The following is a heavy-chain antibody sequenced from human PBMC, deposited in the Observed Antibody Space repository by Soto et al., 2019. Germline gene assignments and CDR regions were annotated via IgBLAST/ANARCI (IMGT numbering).Heavy chain of an antibody. V-gene: IGHV5-51*01. CDR3: ARQETYYSYGMDV. J-gene: IGHJ6*02. Sequence: GESLKISCKGSGYSFTSYWIAWVRQMPGKGLEWMGIIYPGDSDTRYSPSFQGQVTVSADKSISTAYLQWSSLKASDTAMYYCARQETYYSYGMDVWGQGTTVTVSS. CDR1: GYSFTSYW. CDR2: IYPGDSDT.